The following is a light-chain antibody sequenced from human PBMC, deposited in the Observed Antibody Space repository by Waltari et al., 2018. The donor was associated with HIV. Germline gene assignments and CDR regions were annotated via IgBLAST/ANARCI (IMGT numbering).Light chain of an antibody. J-gene: IGLJ3*02. CDR2: DNN. CDR1: SPNIGNNY. Sequence: QSVLTQPPSVSGAPGQRVTISCSGSSPNIGNNYVSWYQQLPGTAPKLLIYDNNKRPSGIPDLFAGSKSGTSATLGITGLQPGDEADYYCGTWDSSLSAGGAFGGGTKLTVL. V-gene: IGLV1-51*01. CDR3: GTWDSSLSAGGA.